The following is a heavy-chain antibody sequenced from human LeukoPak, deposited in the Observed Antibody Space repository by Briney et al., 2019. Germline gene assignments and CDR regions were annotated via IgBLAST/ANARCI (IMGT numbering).Heavy chain of an antibody. V-gene: IGHV1-69*13. CDR2: IIPIFGTA. CDR3: AQVGRYCSSTSCYSRFDY. J-gene: IGHJ4*02. D-gene: IGHD2-2*02. Sequence: ASVNVSCKASGGTFSSYAISWVRQAPGQGLEWMGGIIPIFGTANYAQKFQGRVTITADESTSTAYMELSSLRSEDTAVYYCAQVGRYCSSTSCYSRFDYWGQGTLVTVSS. CDR1: GGTFSSYA.